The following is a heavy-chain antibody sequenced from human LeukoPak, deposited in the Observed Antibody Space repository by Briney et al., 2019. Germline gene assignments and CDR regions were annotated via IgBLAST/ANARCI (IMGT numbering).Heavy chain of an antibody. CDR3: AKNRPSNWYGYDFWSGYHDFDY. J-gene: IGHJ4*02. CDR1: GFTSSSYG. D-gene: IGHD3-3*01. Sequence: PGGSLRLSCAASGFTSSSYGMHWVRQAPGKGLEWVAFIRYDGSNKYYADSVKGRFTISRDNSKNTLYLQMNSLRAEDTAVYYCAKNRPSNWYGYDFWSGYHDFDYWGQGTLVTVSS. V-gene: IGHV3-30*02. CDR2: IRYDGSNK.